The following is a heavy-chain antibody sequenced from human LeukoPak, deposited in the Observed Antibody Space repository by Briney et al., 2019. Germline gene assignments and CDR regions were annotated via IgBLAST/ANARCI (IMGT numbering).Heavy chain of an antibody. J-gene: IGHJ6*03. V-gene: IGHV3-73*01. D-gene: IGHD6-13*01. Sequence: GGSLRLSCAASGFTFSGSAMHWVRQASGKGLEWVGRIRSKANSYATAYAASVKGRFTISRDDSKNTAYLQMNSLKTEDTAVYYCTRHEWGATGYSSMDVWGKGTTVTVSS. CDR2: IRSKANSYAT. CDR3: TRHEWGATGYSSMDV. CDR1: GFTFSGSA.